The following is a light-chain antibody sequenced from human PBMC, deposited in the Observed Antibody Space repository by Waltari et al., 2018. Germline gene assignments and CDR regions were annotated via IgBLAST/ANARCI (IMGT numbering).Light chain of an antibody. CDR2: QDK. CDR3: QVWDNNIVV. Sequence: SYDLTQPPSVSVSTGQTASINCSGEHLGNRYVSWIQQRPGQSPFLVMYQDKKRPSGIPERFSGSNSGNTATLTVSGAQAMDEADYYCQVWDNNIVVFGGGTKLTVL. V-gene: IGLV3-1*01. J-gene: IGLJ2*01. CDR1: HLGNRY.